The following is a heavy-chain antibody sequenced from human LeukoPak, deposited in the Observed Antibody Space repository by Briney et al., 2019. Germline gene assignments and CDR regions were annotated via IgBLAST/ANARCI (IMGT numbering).Heavy chain of an antibody. J-gene: IGHJ4*02. CDR1: GYSISSGYY. Sequence: PSETLSLTCAVSGYSISSGYYWGWIRQPPGKGLEWIGSIYHSGSTYYNPSLKCRVTISVDTSKNQFSLKLSSVTAADTAVYYCARADSGYDFHYWGQGTLVTVSS. V-gene: IGHV4-38-2*01. CDR3: ARADSGYDFHY. D-gene: IGHD5-12*01. CDR2: IYHSGST.